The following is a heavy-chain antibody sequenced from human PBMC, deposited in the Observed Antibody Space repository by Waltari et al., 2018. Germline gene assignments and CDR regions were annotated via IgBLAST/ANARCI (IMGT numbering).Heavy chain of an antibody. V-gene: IGHV4-39*07. CDR2: IYYSGST. CDR1: CPSISSSCSY. D-gene: IGHD4-4*01. Sequence: QLQLQESGPGLVLPSETLSLTCPVACPSISSSCSYSGWLRQPPGKGLEWIGSIYYSGSTYYNPSLKRRVTISVDTTKNQFSLKLSSVTAADTAVDYCARDQTATTGIGDYWGQGTLVTVSS. J-gene: IGHJ4*02. CDR3: ARDQTATTGIGDY.